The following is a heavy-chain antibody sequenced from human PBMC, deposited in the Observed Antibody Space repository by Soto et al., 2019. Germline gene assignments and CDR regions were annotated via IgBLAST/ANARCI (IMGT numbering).Heavy chain of an antibody. D-gene: IGHD6-19*01. CDR2: ISSSGRTI. J-gene: IGHJ6*02. V-gene: IGHV3-48*03. CDR3: ARGYNSGLDV. Sequence: GGSLRLSCAASGFTFSDYEMNWVRQAPGKGLEWVSYISSSGRTIYYADSVKGRFTITRDNAKNSLNLQMNSLRAEDTAVYYCARGYNSGLDVWGQGTAVTVS. CDR1: GFTFSDYE.